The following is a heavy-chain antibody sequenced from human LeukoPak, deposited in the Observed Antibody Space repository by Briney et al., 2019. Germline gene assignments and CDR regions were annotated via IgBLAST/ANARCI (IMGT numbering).Heavy chain of an antibody. CDR2: ISGDGSTT. V-gene: IGHV3-43*02. Sequence: GGSLRLSCAASGXTFDDYAMHWVRQGPGKGLEWVSYISGDGSTTYYADSVKGRFTISRDNSKNTLYVQMNSLRADDTAVYFCARTSLQYFGSGTYSLDVFDIWGQGTMVTVSS. D-gene: IGHD3-10*01. CDR3: ARTSLQYFGSGTYSLDVFDI. J-gene: IGHJ3*02. CDR1: GXTFDDYA.